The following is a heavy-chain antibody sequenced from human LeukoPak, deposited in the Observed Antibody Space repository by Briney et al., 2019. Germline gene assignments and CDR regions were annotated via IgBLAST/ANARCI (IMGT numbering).Heavy chain of an antibody. J-gene: IGHJ6*04. Sequence: GGSLRLSCAASGFTFSIHRMNCVRQAPGKGLEWVSSISSSSSYIYYADSVKGRFTISRDNAKDSLYLQMNSLRAEDTAVYYCAAEYGGSWDVWGKGTTVTVSS. V-gene: IGHV3-21*01. D-gene: IGHD3-10*01. CDR3: AAEYGGSWDV. CDR1: GFTFSIHR. CDR2: ISSSSSYI.